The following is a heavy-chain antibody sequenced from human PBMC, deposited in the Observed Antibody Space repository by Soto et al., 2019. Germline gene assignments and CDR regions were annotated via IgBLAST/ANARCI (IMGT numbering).Heavy chain of an antibody. CDR1: GGSINSGGYY. D-gene: IGHD5-18*01. CDR3: ARAGAYGYD. V-gene: IGHV4-31*03. J-gene: IGHJ4*02. CDR2: IYYGGST. Sequence: TLSLTCTVSGGSINSGGYYWSWIRQHPEKGLEWIGYIYYGGSTSYNPSLKSRVTISVDTSKNQFSLKLSSVTAADTAIYYCARAGAYGYDWGQGTLVTVSS.